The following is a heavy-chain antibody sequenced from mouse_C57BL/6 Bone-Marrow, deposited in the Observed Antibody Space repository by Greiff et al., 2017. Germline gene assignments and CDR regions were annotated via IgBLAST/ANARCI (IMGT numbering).Heavy chain of an antibody. Sequence: QVTLKVSGPGILQPSQTLSLTCSFSGFSLSTFGMGVGWIRQPSGKGLEWLAHIWWDDDKYFNPALKRRLTISKDTSKNQVFRKIANVDTADTATYYCARIEISRPTMVTPFDYWGQGTTLTVSS. D-gene: IGHD2-9*01. J-gene: IGHJ2*01. CDR1: GFSLSTFGMG. V-gene: IGHV8-8*01. CDR3: ARIEISRPTMVTPFDY. CDR2: IWWDDDK.